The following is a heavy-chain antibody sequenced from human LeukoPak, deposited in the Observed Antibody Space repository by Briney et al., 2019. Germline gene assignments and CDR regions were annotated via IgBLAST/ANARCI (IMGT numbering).Heavy chain of an antibody. V-gene: IGHV3-33*01. J-gene: IGHJ4*02. Sequence: PGKSLTLSCAASGFTFSTYGMHWVRQAPDKGLEWVAIIWHDESYKYSADSVKIRFTISRDNSKNILYLQMNSLGAEDTAVYYCARDAENVVCFDWGQGTVVTVSS. CDR3: ARDAENVVCFD. D-gene: IGHD2-21*01. CDR2: IWHDESYK. CDR1: GFTFSTYG.